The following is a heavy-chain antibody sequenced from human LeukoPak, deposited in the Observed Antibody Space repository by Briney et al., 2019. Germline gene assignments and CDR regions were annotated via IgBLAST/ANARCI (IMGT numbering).Heavy chain of an antibody. Sequence: GGSLRLSCAASGFSLSSHWMTWVRQAPGKGLEWVANINQDGSEKYYIDSVKGRFTISRDNAKSSLYLQMYSLRGDDTAVYYCARDGLAVAVNSYYYYYMDVWGKGTTVTVSS. CDR1: GFSLSSHW. V-gene: IGHV3-7*01. CDR2: INQDGSEK. D-gene: IGHD6-19*01. CDR3: ARDGLAVAVNSYYYYYMDV. J-gene: IGHJ6*03.